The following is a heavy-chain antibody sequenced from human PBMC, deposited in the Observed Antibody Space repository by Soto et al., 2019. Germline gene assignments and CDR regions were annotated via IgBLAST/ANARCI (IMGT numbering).Heavy chain of an antibody. D-gene: IGHD1-1*01. CDR1: GFTLNNYW. CDR3: ARDRDNWDLDFDY. J-gene: IGHJ4*02. Sequence: GGSLRLSCAASGFTLNNYWTSWVRQAPGKGLEWVANMNQDGSEKNYVDSVRGRFTISRDNAKNSLYLQMNSLRVEDTAVYYCARDRDNWDLDFDYWGQGTPVTVSS. CDR2: MNQDGSEK. V-gene: IGHV3-7*03.